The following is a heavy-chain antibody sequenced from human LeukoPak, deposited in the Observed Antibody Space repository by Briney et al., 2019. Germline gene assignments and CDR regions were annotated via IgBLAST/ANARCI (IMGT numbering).Heavy chain of an antibody. J-gene: IGHJ4*02. CDR2: INHSGST. Sequence: PSETLSLTCTVSGGSISSYYWSWIRQPPGKGLEWIGEINHSGSTNYNPSLKSRVTISVDTSKNQFSLKLSSVTAADTAVYYCAREAWLQSGFIDYWGQGTLVTVSS. CDR1: GGSISSYY. V-gene: IGHV4-34*01. D-gene: IGHD5-24*01. CDR3: AREAWLQSGFIDY.